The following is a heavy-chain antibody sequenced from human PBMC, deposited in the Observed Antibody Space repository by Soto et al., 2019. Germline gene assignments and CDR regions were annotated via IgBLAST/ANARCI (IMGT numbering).Heavy chain of an antibody. V-gene: IGHV3-21*01. CDR2: ISSSSSYI. D-gene: IGHD3-22*01. Sequence: GGSLRLSCAASGFTFSSYSMNWVRQAPGKGLEWVSSISSSSSYIYYADSVKGRFTISRENAKNSLYLQMNSLRAGDTAVYYCARGRSRGPYYYDSSGYYSFDYWGQGTLVTVSS. CDR1: GFTFSSYS. J-gene: IGHJ4*02. CDR3: ARGRSRGPYYYDSSGYYSFDY.